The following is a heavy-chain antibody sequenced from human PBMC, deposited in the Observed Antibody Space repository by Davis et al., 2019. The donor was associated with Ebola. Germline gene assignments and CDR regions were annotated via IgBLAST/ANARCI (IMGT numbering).Heavy chain of an antibody. CDR1: GFTFSAYA. J-gene: IGHJ3*02. CDR2: ISFDGRNK. V-gene: IGHV3-30*14. D-gene: IGHD1-26*01. Sequence: GESLKISCAASGFTFSAYAMHWVRQPPGKGLEWVAIISFDGRNKYYADSVKGRFTISRHNSKNTLYLQMNSLRAEDTAVYYCAREDLVGATHDAFDIWGQGTMVTVSS. CDR3: AREDLVGATHDAFDI.